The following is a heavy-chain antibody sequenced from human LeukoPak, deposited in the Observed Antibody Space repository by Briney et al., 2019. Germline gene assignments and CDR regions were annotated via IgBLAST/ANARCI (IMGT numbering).Heavy chain of an antibody. Sequence: SETLSLTCTVSGGSISSSSAYWGWIRQPPGKGLEWIGSIYYSKNTYYNPSLKSRVTISVDTSKNQFSLKLSSVTAADTAVYYCARTVNTASGGSFYGMDVWGQGTTVTVSS. V-gene: IGHV4-39*01. CDR3: ARTVNTASGGSFYGMDV. J-gene: IGHJ6*02. CDR2: IYYSKNT. D-gene: IGHD6-13*01. CDR1: GGSISSSSAY.